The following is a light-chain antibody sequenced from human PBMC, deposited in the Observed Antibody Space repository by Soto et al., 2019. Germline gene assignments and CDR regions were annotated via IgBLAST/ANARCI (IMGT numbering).Light chain of an antibody. CDR3: QAYDYSLTAFG. Sequence: QSVLTQPPSVSGAPGQRVTISCTGNNSNLGAGYDVHWYQQLPGEAPKLVIFCNRNRPSGVPERFSGSKSGTSASLAITGLQAEDEADYYGQAYDYSLTAFGFGGGTQVTVL. CDR2: CNR. CDR1: NSNLGAGYD. V-gene: IGLV1-40*01. J-gene: IGLJ3*02.